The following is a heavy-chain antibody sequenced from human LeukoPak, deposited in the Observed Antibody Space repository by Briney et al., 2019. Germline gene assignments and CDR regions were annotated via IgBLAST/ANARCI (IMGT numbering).Heavy chain of an antibody. CDR1: GFTFSDCY. CDR2: ISSSGSTI. V-gene: IGHV3-11*04. Sequence: PGGSLRLSCAASGFTFSDCYMSWIRQAPGKGLEWVSYISSSGSTIYYADSVKGRFTISRDNAKNSLYLQMNSLRAEDTAVYYCASSRTGTTPEEFDYWGQGTLVTVSS. D-gene: IGHD1-1*01. CDR3: ASSRTGTTPEEFDY. J-gene: IGHJ4*02.